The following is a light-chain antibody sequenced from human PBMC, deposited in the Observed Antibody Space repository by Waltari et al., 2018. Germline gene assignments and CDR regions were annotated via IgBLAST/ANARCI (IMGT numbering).Light chain of an antibody. CDR3: CSYAGSSTFDWV. CDR1: NSDVGSYDR. CDR2: EVS. V-gene: IGLV2-23*02. Sequence: QSALTQPASVSGSPGQSITISCTGTNSDVGSYDRVSWYQQHPGKAPKVMISEVSKRPAGVSNRVSCSKSGNTASLTISGLQAEDEADYYCCSYAGSSTFDWVVGGGTKLTVL. J-gene: IGLJ3*02.